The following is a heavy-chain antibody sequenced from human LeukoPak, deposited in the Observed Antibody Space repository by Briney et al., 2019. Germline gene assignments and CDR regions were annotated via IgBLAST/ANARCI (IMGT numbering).Heavy chain of an antibody. V-gene: IGHV1-69*13. J-gene: IGHJ4*02. D-gene: IGHD1-1*01. CDR3: ASNPPNTGDSYY. CDR2: IIPIFGTA. Sequence: ASVKVSCKASGGTFSSYAISWVRQAPGQGLEWMGGIIPIFGTANYAQKFQGRVTITADESTSTAYMELSSLRSEDTAIYYCASNPPNTGDSYYWGRGTLVTVSS. CDR1: GGTFSSYA.